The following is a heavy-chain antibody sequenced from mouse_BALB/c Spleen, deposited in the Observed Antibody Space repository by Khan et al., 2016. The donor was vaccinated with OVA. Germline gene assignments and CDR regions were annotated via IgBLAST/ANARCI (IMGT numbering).Heavy chain of an antibody. CDR1: GFSLTSNG. Sequence: QMQLEESGPGLVAPSQSLSITCTVSGFSLTSNGVHWVRQPPGKGLEWLGVIWAGGSTNYNSALMSRLSISKDNSKSQVFLKMNSLQTDDTAMYYCARNREPDYFDYWGQGTTLTVSS. CDR3: ARNREPDYFDY. CDR2: IWAGGST. J-gene: IGHJ2*01. V-gene: IGHV2-9*02.